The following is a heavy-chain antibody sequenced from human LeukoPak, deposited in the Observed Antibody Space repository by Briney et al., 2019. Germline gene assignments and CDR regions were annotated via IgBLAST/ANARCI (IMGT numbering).Heavy chain of an antibody. D-gene: IGHD2-15*01. CDR2: IIPIFGTA. CDR1: GYTFTSYY. V-gene: IGHV1-69*06. Sequence: ASVKVSCKASGYTFTSYYMHWVRQAPGQGLEWMGGIIPIFGTANYAQKFQGRVTITADKSTSTAYMELSSLRSEDTAVYYCARSRRIGAFDIWGQGTMVTVSS. J-gene: IGHJ3*02. CDR3: ARSRRIGAFDI.